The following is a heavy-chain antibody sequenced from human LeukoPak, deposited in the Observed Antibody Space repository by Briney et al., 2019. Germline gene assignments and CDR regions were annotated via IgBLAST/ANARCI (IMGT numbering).Heavy chain of an antibody. Sequence: VGSLRLSCAASGFTFSSYEMNWVRQAPGKGLEWVSYISSSGSTIYYADSVKGRFTISRDNAKNSLYLQMNSLRAEDTAVYYCARDSPHYDYVWGRIDYWGQGTLVTVSS. D-gene: IGHD3-16*01. V-gene: IGHV3-48*03. CDR1: GFTFSSYE. CDR2: ISSSGSTI. J-gene: IGHJ4*02. CDR3: ARDSPHYDYVWGRIDY.